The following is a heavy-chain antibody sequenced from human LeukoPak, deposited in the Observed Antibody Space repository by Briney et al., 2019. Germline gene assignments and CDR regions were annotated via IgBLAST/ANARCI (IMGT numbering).Heavy chain of an antibody. CDR1: GGSISSSGYY. CDR3: ARVVTQAGSNWFDP. CDR2: IYTSGST. V-gene: IGHV4-61*02. D-gene: IGHD6-19*01. J-gene: IGHJ5*02. Sequence: SETLSLTCTVSGGSISSSGYYWGWIRQPAGKGLEWIGRIYTSGSTNYNPSLKSRVTMSVDTSKNQFSLKLSSVTAADTAVYYCARVVTQAGSNWFDPWGQGTLVTVSS.